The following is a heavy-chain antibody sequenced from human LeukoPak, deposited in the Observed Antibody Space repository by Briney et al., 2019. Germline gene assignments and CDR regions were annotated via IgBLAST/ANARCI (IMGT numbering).Heavy chain of an antibody. CDR2: IYYSGST. CDR3: ARDGYTAMAHYYYYYMDV. CDR1: GGSISSYY. Sequence: SETLSLTCTVSGGSISSYYWSWIRQPPGKGLEWIGYIYYSGSTNYNPSLKSRVTISVDTSKNQFSLKLSSVTAADTAVYYCARDGYTAMAHYYYYYMDVWGKGTTVTVSS. J-gene: IGHJ6*03. D-gene: IGHD5-18*01. V-gene: IGHV4-59*01.